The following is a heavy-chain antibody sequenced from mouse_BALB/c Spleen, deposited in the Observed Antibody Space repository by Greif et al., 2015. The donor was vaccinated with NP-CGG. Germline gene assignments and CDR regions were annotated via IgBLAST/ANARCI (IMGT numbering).Heavy chain of an antibody. Sequence: EVKLVESGGGLVQPGGSRKLSCAASGFTFSSFGMHWVRQAPERGLEWVAYISSGSSTIYYADTVKGRFTISRDNPKNPLFLQMTSLRSEDTAMYYCARSGNYRYDEFPYWYFDVWGAGTTVTVSS. CDR3: ARSGNYRYDEFPYWYFDV. J-gene: IGHJ1*01. D-gene: IGHD2-14*01. CDR2: ISSGSSTI. V-gene: IGHV5-17*02. CDR1: GFTFSSFG.